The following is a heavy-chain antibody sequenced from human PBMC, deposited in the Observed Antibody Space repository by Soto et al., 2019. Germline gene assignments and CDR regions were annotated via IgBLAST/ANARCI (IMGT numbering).Heavy chain of an antibody. CDR1: AFTFSHYS. CDR3: ASSGSYGDYGGY. D-gene: IGHD4-17*01. Sequence: EVQLVESGGGLVQPGGSLRLSCAASAFTFSHYSMHWVRQAPGKGLEYVSAISSDGRSTYYADSVKGRFTISRDKSKNTLYLTMGSLRAEDMAVYYCASSGSYGDYGGYWGQGTLVTVSS. V-gene: IGHV3-64*07. J-gene: IGHJ4*02. CDR2: ISSDGRST.